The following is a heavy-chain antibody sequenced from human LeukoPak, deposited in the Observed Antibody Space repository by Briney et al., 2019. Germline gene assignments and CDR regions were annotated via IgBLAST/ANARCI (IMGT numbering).Heavy chain of an antibody. Sequence: SETLSLTCTVSGVSISSSNSYWGWIRQPPGKGLEWIGSIYYSGNTYYNASLKSQVSISIDTSKNQFSLKLTSVTAADTAVYYCARKVGEQQLVLFDYWGQGTLVTVSS. J-gene: IGHJ4*02. CDR3: ARKVGEQQLVLFDY. CDR2: IYYSGNT. V-gene: IGHV4-39*01. D-gene: IGHD6-13*01. CDR1: GVSISSSNSY.